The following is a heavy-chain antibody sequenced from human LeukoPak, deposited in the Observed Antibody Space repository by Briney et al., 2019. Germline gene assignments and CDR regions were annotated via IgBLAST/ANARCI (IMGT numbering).Heavy chain of an antibody. Sequence: SETLSLTCTVSGGSISIYYWNWIRQPAGKGLEWIGRIFTSGITNYNPSLKSRVTISVDTSKNQFSLKLSSVTAADTAVYYCARDPDEGWFDPWGQGTLVTVSS. V-gene: IGHV4-4*07. CDR1: GGSISIYY. CDR2: IFTSGIT. J-gene: IGHJ5*02. D-gene: IGHD1-14*01. CDR3: ARDPDEGWFDP.